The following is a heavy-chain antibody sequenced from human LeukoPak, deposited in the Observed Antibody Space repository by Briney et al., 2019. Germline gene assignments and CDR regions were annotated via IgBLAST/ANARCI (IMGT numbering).Heavy chain of an antibody. Sequence: ASVKVSCKAYGYTLTSYYMHWVRQAPGQGLEWMGIINPSGGNTRYAQKFQGRVTMTRDTSTSTVYMELSSLRSEDTAMYYCARGSSTSCYWCGWFDPWGQGTLVTVPP. CDR2: INPSGGNT. V-gene: IGHV1-46*01. CDR1: GYTLTSYY. J-gene: IGHJ5*02. D-gene: IGHD2-2*01. CDR3: ARGSSTSCYWCGWFDP.